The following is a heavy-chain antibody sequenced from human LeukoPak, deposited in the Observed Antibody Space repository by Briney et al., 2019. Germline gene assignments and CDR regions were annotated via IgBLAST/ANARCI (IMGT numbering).Heavy chain of an antibody. V-gene: IGHV1-69*05. CDR3: ARDPLEPYNWFDP. CDR2: IIPIFGTA. J-gene: IGHJ5*02. Sequence: ASVKVSCKASGGTFSSYAISWVRQAPGQGLEWMGGIIPIFGTANYAQKFQGRVTMTTDTSTSTAYMELRSLRSDDTAVYYCARDPLEPYNWFDPWGQGTLVTVSS. D-gene: IGHD1-1*01. CDR1: GGTFSSYA.